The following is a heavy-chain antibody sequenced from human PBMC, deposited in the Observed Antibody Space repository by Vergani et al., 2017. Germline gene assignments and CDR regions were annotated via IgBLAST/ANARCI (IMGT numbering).Heavy chain of an antibody. Sequence: EVQLLESGGGLVQPGGSLRLSCAASGFTFSSYAMSWVRQAPGKGLWWVSAISGSGGSTYYADSVKSRFTISRDNSKNTLYLQMNSLRAEDPAVDYCAIIVVVPAAINYWGQGTLVTVSS. CDR2: ISGSGGST. D-gene: IGHD2-2*01. CDR3: AIIVVVPAAINY. CDR1: GFTFSSYA. J-gene: IGHJ4*02. V-gene: IGHV3-23*01.